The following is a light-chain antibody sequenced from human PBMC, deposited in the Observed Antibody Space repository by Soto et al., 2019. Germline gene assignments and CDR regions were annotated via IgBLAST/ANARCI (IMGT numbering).Light chain of an antibody. CDR1: SSDIGGYNY. CDR2: EVS. Sequence: QYVLTQPASVSGSPGQSIAISCTGASSDIGGYNYVSWYQQHPGKAPKLMIYEVSNRPSGVSDRFSGSKSGNTASLTVSGLQAEDEADYYCTSYAGSNNLVFAGGTKVTVL. V-gene: IGLV2-14*01. CDR3: TSYAGSNNLV. J-gene: IGLJ3*02.